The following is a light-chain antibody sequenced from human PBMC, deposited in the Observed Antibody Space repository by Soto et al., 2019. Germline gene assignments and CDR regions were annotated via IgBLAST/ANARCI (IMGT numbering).Light chain of an antibody. Sequence: DVVMTQTPLSLSVAPGQPASISCKSSQSLLHITGETFLFWYLQTPAQSPQLLIYEVSTRVSGVPDRFSGSGSGTDFTLEISRVETDDVGIYYCMQSTQLPPTFGQGTRLGIE. CDR1: QSLLHITGETF. CDR3: MQSTQLPPT. V-gene: IGKV2D-29*02. J-gene: IGKJ5*01. CDR2: EVS.